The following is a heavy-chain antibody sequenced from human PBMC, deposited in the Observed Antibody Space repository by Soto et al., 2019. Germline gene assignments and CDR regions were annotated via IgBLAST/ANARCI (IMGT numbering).Heavy chain of an antibody. V-gene: IGHV4-4*02. CDR3: ARDTGIAVAGGWYFDL. CDR2: IYHGGST. Sequence: QVKLQGSGPGLVRPSGTLSLTCAVSGGSFRSVNWWVGVRQPPGKGLEWIGEIYHGGSTNYNPSLKSRVTISVDKSKNQFSLKLSSVTAADTAVYYCARDTGIAVAGGWYFDLWGRGTLVTVSS. CDR1: GGSFRSVNW. D-gene: IGHD6-19*01. J-gene: IGHJ2*01.